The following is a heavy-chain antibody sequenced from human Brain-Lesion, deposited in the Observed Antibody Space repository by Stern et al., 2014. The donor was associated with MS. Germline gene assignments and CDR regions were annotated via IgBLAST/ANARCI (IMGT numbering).Heavy chain of an antibody. Sequence: EVQLVESGAEVKKPGESLKISCKGSGYRFTSNWIGWVRQMHGKGLEWMGIIWPGDSDTRYSPSFQGQVTISADKSISTAYLQWSSLQASDTAMYYCARRGDSSSSGFDYWGQGTLVIVSS. CDR3: ARRGDSSSSGFDY. CDR1: GYRFTSNW. D-gene: IGHD6-6*01. CDR2: IWPGDSDT. J-gene: IGHJ4*02. V-gene: IGHV5-51*01.